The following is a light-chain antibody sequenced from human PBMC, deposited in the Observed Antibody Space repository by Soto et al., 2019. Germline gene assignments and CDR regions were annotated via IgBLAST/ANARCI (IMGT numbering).Light chain of an antibody. CDR3: QQYGSSLFT. CDR1: QSVTSSY. J-gene: IGKJ2*01. Sequence: ETVLTQSPGTLSLSPGETGTLSCRASQSVTSSYLAWYQQKPDQAPRLLIYGASNRATGIPDRFSGSGSGTDFTLTISRLEPEDFAVYYCQQYGSSLFTFGQGTKVEI. V-gene: IGKV3-20*01. CDR2: GAS.